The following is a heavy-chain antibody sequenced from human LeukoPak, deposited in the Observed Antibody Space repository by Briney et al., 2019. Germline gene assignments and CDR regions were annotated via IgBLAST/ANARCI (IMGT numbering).Heavy chain of an antibody. D-gene: IGHD3-22*01. CDR2: IIPIFGIA. CDR3: ASRHYYDSSGYYARRNDAFDI. J-gene: IGHJ3*02. Sequence: SVKVSCKASGGTFSSYAISWVRQAPGQGLEWMGRIIPIFGIANHAQKFQGRVTITADKSTSTAYMELSSLRSEDTAVYYCASRHYYDSSGYYARRNDAFDIWGQGTMVTVSS. V-gene: IGHV1-69*04. CDR1: GGTFSSYA.